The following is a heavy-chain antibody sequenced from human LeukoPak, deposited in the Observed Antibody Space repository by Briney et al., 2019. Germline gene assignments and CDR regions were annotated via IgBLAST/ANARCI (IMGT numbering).Heavy chain of an antibody. J-gene: IGHJ4*02. D-gene: IGHD3-22*01. CDR2: IIPIFGTA. Sequence: GASVKVSCKASGGTFSSYAIRWVRQAPGQGLEWMGRIIPIFGTANYAQKFQGRVTITTDESTSTAYMELSSLRSEDTAVYYCARDYYDSSGYYTGIFDYWGQGTLVTVSS. V-gene: IGHV1-69*05. CDR3: ARDYYDSSGYYTGIFDY. CDR1: GGTFSSYA.